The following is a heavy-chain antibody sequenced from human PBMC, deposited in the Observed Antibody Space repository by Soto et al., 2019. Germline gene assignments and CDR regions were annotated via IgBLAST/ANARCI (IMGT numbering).Heavy chain of an antibody. J-gene: IGHJ6*02. D-gene: IGHD6-19*01. CDR3: ARGRASAVAGTLYYYYGMDV. Sequence: LSLTCTVSGGSISSYYWSWIRQPPGKGLEWIGYIYYSGSTNYNPSLKSRVTISVDTSKNQFSLKLSSVTAADTAVYYCARGRASAVAGTLYYYYGMDVWGQGTTVTVSS. CDR1: GGSISSYY. V-gene: IGHV4-59*01. CDR2: IYYSGST.